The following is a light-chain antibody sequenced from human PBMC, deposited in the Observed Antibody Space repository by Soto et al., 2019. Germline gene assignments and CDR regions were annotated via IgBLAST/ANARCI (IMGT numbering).Light chain of an antibody. CDR1: QSVSSN. CDR3: QQYNNWPPTGT. CDR2: GAS. V-gene: IGKV3-15*01. Sequence: EIVMTQSPATLSVSPGERATRSCRASQSVSSNLAWYQQKPGQAPRLLIYGASTRATGIPARFSGSGSGTEFTLTISSLQSEDFAVYYCQQYNNWPPTGTFGQGTKVEIK. J-gene: IGKJ1*01.